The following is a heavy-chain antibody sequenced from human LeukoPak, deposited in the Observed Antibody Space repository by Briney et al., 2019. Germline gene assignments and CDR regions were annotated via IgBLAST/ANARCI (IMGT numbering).Heavy chain of an antibody. Sequence: GASVKVSCKASGYTFNNYNIHWLRQAPGQGLEWMGWINPNINGTNYAQKFQGRVTMTGDRSISTAYMELSRLRSDDTAVYYCARERTPGSGYGVDYWGQGTVVTVSS. CDR2: INPNINGT. D-gene: IGHD6-25*01. CDR1: GYTFNNYN. V-gene: IGHV1-2*02. J-gene: IGHJ4*02. CDR3: ARERTPGSGYGVDY.